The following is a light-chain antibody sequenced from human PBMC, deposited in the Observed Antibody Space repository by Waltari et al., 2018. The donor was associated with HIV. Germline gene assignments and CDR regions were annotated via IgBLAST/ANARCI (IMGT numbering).Light chain of an antibody. CDR2: AAS. J-gene: IGKJ2*01. CDR3: QQSSGVPPYT. CDR1: QNISNY. V-gene: IGKV1-39*01. Sequence: IQMTHSPSSLSSSVGDRVTITCRAGQNISNYLNWYQQKAGKAPKLLIYAASSVQSGVPSRFSGSGSVTDFTLTISSLQPEDCATYYCQQSSGVPPYTFGQGTKLELK.